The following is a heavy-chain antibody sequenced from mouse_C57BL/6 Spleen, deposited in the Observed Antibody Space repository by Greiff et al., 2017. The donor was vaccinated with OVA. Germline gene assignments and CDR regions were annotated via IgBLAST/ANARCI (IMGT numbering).Heavy chain of an antibody. CDR2: IYPGSGST. D-gene: IGHD1-1*01. V-gene: IGHV1-55*01. Sequence: QVQLQQPGAELVKPGASVKMSCKASGYTFTSYWITWVKQRPGQGLEWIGDIYPGSGSTNYNEKFKSKATLTVDTSSSTAYMQLSSLTSEDSAVYYCAREGCGSSLGDYWGQGTTLTVSS. CDR1: GYTFTSYW. CDR3: AREGCGSSLGDY. J-gene: IGHJ2*01.